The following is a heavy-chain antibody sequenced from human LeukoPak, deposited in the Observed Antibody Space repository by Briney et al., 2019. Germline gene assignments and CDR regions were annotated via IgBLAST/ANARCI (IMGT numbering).Heavy chain of an antibody. CDR1: GYTFTGYY. CDR3: ARSLEGLDFDY. CDR2: INPKSVGT. J-gene: IGHJ4*02. V-gene: IGHV1-2*02. Sequence: ASVKVSCQASGYTFTGYYMQWVRQAPGQGLEWMGWINPKSVGTYAAENFQGRVTMTWVTSISTAYMEVSTLRSDDTAVYYCARSLEGLDFDYWGQGTLVTVSS.